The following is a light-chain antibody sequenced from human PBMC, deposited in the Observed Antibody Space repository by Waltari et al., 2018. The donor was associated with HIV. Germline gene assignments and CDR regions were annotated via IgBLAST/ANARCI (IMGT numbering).Light chain of an antibody. CDR1: SNDVGGYNY. Sequence: QSALTQPPSASGSPGQSVTISCTGTSNDVGGYNYFSWYQQHPGKAPKLMIYDVNRRPSGVPDRFSGSKSGNTASLTVSGLQAEDEADYFCSSYAGSSSFVFGTGTKVTVL. J-gene: IGLJ1*01. CDR2: DVN. V-gene: IGLV2-8*01. CDR3: SSYAGSSSFV.